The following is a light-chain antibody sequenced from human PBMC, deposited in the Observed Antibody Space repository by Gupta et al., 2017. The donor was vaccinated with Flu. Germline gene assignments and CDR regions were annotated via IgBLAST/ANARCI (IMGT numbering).Light chain of an antibody. J-gene: IGLJ3*02. CDR3: QSYDGSHWV. CDR2: GNN. CDR1: SSNIGAAYD. Sequence: TISCTGSSSNIGAAYDVHWYQHLPGTAPKVLISGNNNRPSGVPDRFSGSKSGTSASLAIAGLQAEDEADYYCQSYDGSHWVFGGGTRLPVL. V-gene: IGLV1-40*01.